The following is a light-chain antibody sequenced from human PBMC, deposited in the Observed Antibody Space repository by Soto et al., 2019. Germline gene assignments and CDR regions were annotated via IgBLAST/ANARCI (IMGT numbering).Light chain of an antibody. CDR1: QSVSSY. J-gene: IGKJ5*01. V-gene: IGKV3-11*01. Sequence: EIVLTQSPATLSLSPGERATLSCRASQSVSSYLAWYQQKPGQAPRLLIYDASNRATGIPARFSGSGSGTDFTLTISSLEPEDFAVYYCQHRSNLITFGQGTRLEI. CDR2: DAS. CDR3: QHRSNLIT.